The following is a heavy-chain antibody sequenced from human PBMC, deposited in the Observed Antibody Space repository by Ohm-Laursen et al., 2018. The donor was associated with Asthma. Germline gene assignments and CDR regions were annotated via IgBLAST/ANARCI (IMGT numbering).Heavy chain of an antibody. D-gene: IGHD2-8*02. CDR1: GFTFSSYW. CDR3: AKSGDPYPTGFYYNAMDV. J-gene: IGHJ6*02. V-gene: IGHV3-23*01. CDR2: ISGSGGST. Sequence: SLRLSCTAPGFTFSSYWMHWVRQAPGKGLEWVSAISGSGGSTLYADSVKGRVTISRDNSKNTLSLQMSSLRAEDTALYYCAKSGDPYPTGFYYNAMDVWGQGTTVTVSS.